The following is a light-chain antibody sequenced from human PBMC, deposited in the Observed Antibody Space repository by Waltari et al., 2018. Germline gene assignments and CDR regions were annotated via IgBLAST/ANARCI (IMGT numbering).Light chain of an antibody. CDR2: RNE. J-gene: IGLJ3*02. Sequence: QSLLSQPPPASGTPGQRVPISCSDTSLNVEIHYVNWYQHPPGTVPKLIIYRNEQRPSGVPDRFSGSKSGTSASLAISGLQSEDESDYYCAVWDASLIGRVFGGGTKLTVL. CDR1: SLNVEIHY. CDR3: AVWDASLIGRV. V-gene: IGLV1-47*01.